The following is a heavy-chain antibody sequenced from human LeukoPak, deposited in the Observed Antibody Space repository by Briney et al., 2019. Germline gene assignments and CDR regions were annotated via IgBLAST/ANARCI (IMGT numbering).Heavy chain of an antibody. CDR1: GYTFTSYG. CDR3: ARGIVATIKNYYYYYMDV. V-gene: IGHV1-18*01. J-gene: IGHJ6*03. CDR2: ISAYNGDT. Sequence: ASVKVSCKASGYTFTSYGISWVRQAPGQGLEWMGWISAYNGDTNYAQKLQGRVTMTTDTSTSTAYMELRSLRSDDTAVYYCARGIVATIKNYYYYYMDVWGKGTTVTVSS. D-gene: IGHD5-12*01.